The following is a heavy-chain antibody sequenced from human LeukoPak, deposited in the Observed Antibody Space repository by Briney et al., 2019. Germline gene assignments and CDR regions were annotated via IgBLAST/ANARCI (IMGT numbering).Heavy chain of an antibody. D-gene: IGHD3-3*01. J-gene: IGHJ4*02. CDR3: ARGTNDFWSGYYFDY. Sequence: PSETLSLTCTVSGGSISSGGYYWSWIRQPPGKGLEWIGYIYHSGSTYYNPSLKSRVTISVDRSKNQFSLKLSSVTAADTAVYYCARGTNDFWSGYYFDYWGQGTLVTVSS. V-gene: IGHV4-30-2*01. CDR1: GGSISSGGYY. CDR2: IYHSGST.